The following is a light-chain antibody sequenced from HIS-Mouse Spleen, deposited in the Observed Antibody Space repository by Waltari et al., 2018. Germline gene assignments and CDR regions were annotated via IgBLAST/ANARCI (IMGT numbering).Light chain of an antibody. CDR2: EDN. V-gene: IGLV6-57*04. CDR1: RGSIASNY. Sequence: NFMLTQPHSVSESPGQTVTISCTRSRGSIASNYVQWYQQRPGSAPTTVIYEDNQRPSGVPDRFSGSIDSSSNSASLTISGLKTEDEADYYCQSYDSSNLVFGGGTKLTVL. CDR3: QSYDSSNLV. J-gene: IGLJ3*02.